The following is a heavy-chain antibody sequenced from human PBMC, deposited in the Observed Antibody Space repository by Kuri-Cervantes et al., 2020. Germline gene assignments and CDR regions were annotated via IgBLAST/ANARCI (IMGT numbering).Heavy chain of an antibody. CDR1: EYSFTTSW. CDR3: ARQDMTTAPFDY. CDR2: IYPADSDT. D-gene: IGHD2-15*01. V-gene: IGHV5-51*01. J-gene: IGHJ4*02. Sequence: GGSLRLSCRDSEYSFTTSWIAWVRQMPGKGLEWMGIIYPADSDTRYSPSFQGQVTISADKSISTAYLQWSSLKASDTAMYYCARQDMTTAPFDYWGQGTLVTDSS.